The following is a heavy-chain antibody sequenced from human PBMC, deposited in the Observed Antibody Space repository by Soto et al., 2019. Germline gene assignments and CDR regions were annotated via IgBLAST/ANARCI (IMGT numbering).Heavy chain of an antibody. CDR2: ISPGSGNI. CDR1: GYTFVSYG. J-gene: IGHJ5*02. Sequence: ASVKVSCKTSGYTFVSYGINWVRQAPGQGLEWMGWISPGSGNIIYVQKFQGRVTLTTDTSTSTVFMDLRSLRFDDTAVYYCARDLMCTSSPDSWFDPWGQGTLVTVSS. D-gene: IGHD2-2*01. CDR3: ARDLMCTSSPDSWFDP. V-gene: IGHV1-18*01.